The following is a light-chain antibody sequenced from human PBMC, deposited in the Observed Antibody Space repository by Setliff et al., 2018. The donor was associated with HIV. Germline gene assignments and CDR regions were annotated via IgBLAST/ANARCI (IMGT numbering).Light chain of an antibody. CDR2: DVS. Sequence: QSALTQPASVSGSPGQSITIPCTGASSDVGGYSFVSWYQQHPGKAPKLMIYDVSYRPSGVSDRFSGSKSGNTASLTISGLQAEDEADYYCSSYTSSTPLYVFGTGTKV. J-gene: IGLJ1*01. CDR1: SSDVGGYSF. CDR3: SSYTSSTPLYV. V-gene: IGLV2-14*03.